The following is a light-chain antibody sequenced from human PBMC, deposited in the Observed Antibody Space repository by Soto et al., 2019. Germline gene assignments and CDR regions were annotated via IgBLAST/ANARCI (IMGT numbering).Light chain of an antibody. V-gene: IGKV3-15*01. J-gene: IGKJ4*01. CDR1: QGVGST. CDR3: QHYKTWPLA. CDR2: DAY. Sequence: EIIMTQCPATLSVSPGERVTLSCRASQGVGSTLAWYRQQPGQAPRLLIYDAYIRASGVPARFSGSGSGTEFTLTISGLQSEDFAVYFCQHYKTWPLAFGGGTKVEIK.